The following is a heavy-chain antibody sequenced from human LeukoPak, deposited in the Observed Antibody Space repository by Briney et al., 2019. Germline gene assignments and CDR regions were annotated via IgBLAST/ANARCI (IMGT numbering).Heavy chain of an antibody. D-gene: IGHD6-13*01. CDR3: AKVDRGDYSSSPVPYHNYYMSV. CDR2: ISSSSSLI. Sequence: GGSLRLSCAASGFTFSYYSMNWVRQAPGRGLEWVSCISSSSSLIFYSDSVRGRFTISRDNAKNLLYLHMNSLRVEDTAVYYCAKVDRGDYSSSPVPYHNYYMSVWGKGTTVTVSS. V-gene: IGHV3-21*01. CDR1: GFTFSYYS. J-gene: IGHJ6*03.